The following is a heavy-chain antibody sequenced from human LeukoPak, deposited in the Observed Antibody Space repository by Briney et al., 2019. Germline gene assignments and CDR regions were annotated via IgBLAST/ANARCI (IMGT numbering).Heavy chain of an antibody. D-gene: IGHD2-2*02. Sequence: PSETLSLTCTVSGGSISSSSYYWGWIRQPPGKGLEWIGSIYYSGSTYYNPSLKSRVTISVDTSKNQFSLKLSSVTAADTAVYYCARESGEYCSSTSCYKDYYYYYMDVWGKGTTVTVYS. V-gene: IGHV4-39*07. J-gene: IGHJ6*03. CDR1: GGSISSSSYY. CDR2: IYYSGST. CDR3: ARESGEYCSSTSCYKDYYYYYMDV.